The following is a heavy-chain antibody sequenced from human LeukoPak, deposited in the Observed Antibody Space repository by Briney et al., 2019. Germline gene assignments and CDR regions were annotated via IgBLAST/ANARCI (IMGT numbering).Heavy chain of an antibody. CDR1: GFTFSSYA. CDR3: AKGRDSSGYLGH. CDR2: ISGSGGST. J-gene: IGHJ4*02. D-gene: IGHD3-22*01. V-gene: IGHV3-23*01. Sequence: GGSLRLSCAASGFTFSSYAMSWVRQAPGKGLEWVSAISGSGGSTYYADSVKGRFTISRDNSKITLYLQMNSLRAEDTAVYYCAKGRDSSGYLGHWGQGTLVTVSS.